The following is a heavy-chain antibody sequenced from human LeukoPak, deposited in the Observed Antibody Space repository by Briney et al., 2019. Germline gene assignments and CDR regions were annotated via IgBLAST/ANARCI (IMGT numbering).Heavy chain of an antibody. CDR1: GGSFSAYY. J-gene: IGHJ4*02. CDR2: INHSGST. D-gene: IGHD5-24*01. V-gene: IGHV4-34*01. Sequence: SETLSLTCAVHGGSFSAYYWSWIRQPPGKGLEWIGEINHSGSTNYNPSLKSRVTISVDTSKNQFSLKLSSVTAADTAVYYCARGPRGDVYNQGGFDYWGQGTLVTVSS. CDR3: ARGPRGDVYNQGGFDY.